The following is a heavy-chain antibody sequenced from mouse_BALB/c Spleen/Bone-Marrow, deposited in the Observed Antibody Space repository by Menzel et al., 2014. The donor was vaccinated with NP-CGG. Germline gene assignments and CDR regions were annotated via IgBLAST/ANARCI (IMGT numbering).Heavy chain of an antibody. CDR3: ARWEYYAMDY. Sequence: EVQLQESGAELVKPGASVKLSCTASGFNIKDTYMHWVKQRPEQGLEWIGRIDPANGNTKYDPKFQGKTTITADTSSNAAYLQLSSLTSEDTAVYYCARWEYYAMDYWGQGTSVTVSA. D-gene: IGHD4-1*01. J-gene: IGHJ4*01. V-gene: IGHV14-3*02. CDR1: GFNIKDTY. CDR2: IDPANGNT.